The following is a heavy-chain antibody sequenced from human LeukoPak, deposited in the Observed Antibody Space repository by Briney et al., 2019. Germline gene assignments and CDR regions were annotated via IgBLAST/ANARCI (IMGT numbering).Heavy chain of an antibody. CDR3: ARDGRTDGSGFFY. CDR2: ISSSGSII. J-gene: IGHJ4*02. CDR1: GFTFSSYS. Sequence: GGSLRLSCAASGFTFSSYSMNWVRQAPGKGLEWVSYISSSGSIIFYADSVKGRFTISRDNAKNSLYLQMNSLRAEDTAVYYCARDGRTDGSGFFYWGQGTLVTVSS. D-gene: IGHD3-3*01. V-gene: IGHV3-48*04.